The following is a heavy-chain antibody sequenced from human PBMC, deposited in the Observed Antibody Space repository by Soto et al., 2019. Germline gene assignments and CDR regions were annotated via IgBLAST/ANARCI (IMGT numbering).Heavy chain of an antibody. CDR1: GYAFTNYG. Sequence: QVHLVQSGAEVKKPGASVKVSCKGSGYAFTNYGITWVRQAPGQGLEWMGWISAHNGNTNYAQKLQGRVTVTRDTSTSTAYMELRSLRSDDTAVYYCARGRYGDYWGQGAVVTVSS. V-gene: IGHV1-18*01. CDR2: ISAHNGNT. J-gene: IGHJ4*02. D-gene: IGHD1-1*01. CDR3: ARGRYGDY.